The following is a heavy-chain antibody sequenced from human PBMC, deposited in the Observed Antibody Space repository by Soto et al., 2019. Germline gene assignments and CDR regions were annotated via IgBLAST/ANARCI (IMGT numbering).Heavy chain of an antibody. V-gene: IGHV3-74*01. CDR3: ARDRSYSLDV. Sequence: EVQLVESGGGLLQPGGSLRLSCAVSGSTFSNDWMPWVRQAPGKGLVWVSHINSDGSSTNYADFVKGRFTIARDNAKNTVYLLMNSLRAEDTAVYYCARDRSYSLDVWGQGTTVTVSS. CDR1: GSTFSNDW. J-gene: IGHJ6*02. CDR2: INSDGSST.